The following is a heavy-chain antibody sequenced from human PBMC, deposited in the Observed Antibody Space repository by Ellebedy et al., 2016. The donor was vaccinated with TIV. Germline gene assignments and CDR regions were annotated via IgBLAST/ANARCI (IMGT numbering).Heavy chain of an antibody. CDR2: INPNSGGT. Sequence: ASVKVSXXASGYTFTGYYMHWVRQAPGQGLEWMGWINPNSGGTNYAQKFQGWVTMTRDTSISTAYMELSRLRSDDTAVYYCARSYDTRDWFDPWGQGTLVTVSS. D-gene: IGHD3-22*01. V-gene: IGHV1-2*04. CDR3: ARSYDTRDWFDP. CDR1: GYTFTGYY. J-gene: IGHJ5*02.